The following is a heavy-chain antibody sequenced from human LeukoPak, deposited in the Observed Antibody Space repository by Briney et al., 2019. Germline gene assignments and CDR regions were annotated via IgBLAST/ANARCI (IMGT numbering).Heavy chain of an antibody. D-gene: IGHD5-12*01. Sequence: GGSLRLSCAASGFTFSSYGMNWVRQAPGKGLECVSSISSSSSYIYSADALKGRFTISIDNAKNSLYLQMNSLRAEDTAVYYCASGRGYSGYSTFDYWGQGTLVTVSS. V-gene: IGHV3-21*01. CDR2: ISSSSSYI. J-gene: IGHJ4*02. CDR3: ASGRGYSGYSTFDY. CDR1: GFTFSSYG.